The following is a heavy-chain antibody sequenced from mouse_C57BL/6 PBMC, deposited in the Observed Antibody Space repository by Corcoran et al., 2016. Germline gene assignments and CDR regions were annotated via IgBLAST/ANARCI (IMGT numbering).Heavy chain of an antibody. CDR2: IYPGSGNT. V-gene: IGHV1-76*01. Sequence: QVQLKQSGAELVRPGASVKLSCKASGYTFTDYYINWVKQRPGQGLEWIARIYPGSGNTYYNEKFKGKATLTAEKSSITAYMQLSSLTSEDSDVYFCARNYGSTYYYAMDYWGQGTSVTVSS. D-gene: IGHD1-1*01. J-gene: IGHJ4*01. CDR3: ARNYGSTYYYAMDY. CDR1: GYTFTDYY.